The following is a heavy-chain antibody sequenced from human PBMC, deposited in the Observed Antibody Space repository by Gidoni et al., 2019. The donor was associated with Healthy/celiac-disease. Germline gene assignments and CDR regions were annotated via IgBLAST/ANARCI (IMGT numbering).Heavy chain of an antibody. Sequence: QVQLQESGPGLVKPSETLSLTWIRQPPGKGLEWIGYIYYSGSTNYNPSLKSRVTISVDTSKIQFSLKLSSVTAADTAVYYCARGIFSRAFDIWGQGTMVTVSS. D-gene: IGHD2-21*01. J-gene: IGHJ3*02. CDR3: ARGIFSRAFDI. V-gene: IGHV4-59*01. CDR2: IYYSGST.